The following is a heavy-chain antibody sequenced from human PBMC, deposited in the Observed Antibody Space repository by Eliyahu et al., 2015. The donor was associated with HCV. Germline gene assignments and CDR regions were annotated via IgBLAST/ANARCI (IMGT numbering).Heavy chain of an antibody. J-gene: IGHJ4*02. Sequence: QLQLQESGPGLVKPSETLSLTCTVSGGSISSSSYYWGWIRQPPGKGLEWIGSIYYSGSTYYNPSLKSRVTISVDTSKNQFSLKLSSVTATDTAVYYCARVFRITLIIVVDGPAFDYWGQGTLVTVSS. V-gene: IGHV4-39*01. CDR3: ARVFRITLIIVVDGPAFDY. CDR2: IYYSGST. CDR1: GGSISSSSYY. D-gene: IGHD3-22*01.